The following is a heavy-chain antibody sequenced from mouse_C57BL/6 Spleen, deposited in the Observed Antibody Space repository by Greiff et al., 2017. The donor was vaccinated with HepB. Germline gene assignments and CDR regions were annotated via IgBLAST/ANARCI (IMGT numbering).Heavy chain of an antibody. CDR3: VRESLITTKDWYFDV. J-gene: IGHJ1*03. CDR1: GFTFNTYA. CDR2: IRSKSSNYAT. Sequence: EVQLVESGGGLVQPKGSLKLSCAASGFTFNTYAMHWVRQAPGKGLEWVARIRSKSSNYATYYADSVKDRFTISRDDSQSMLYLQMNNLKTEDTAMYCCVRESLITTKDWYFDVWGTGTTVTVSS. D-gene: IGHD1-1*01. V-gene: IGHV10-3*01.